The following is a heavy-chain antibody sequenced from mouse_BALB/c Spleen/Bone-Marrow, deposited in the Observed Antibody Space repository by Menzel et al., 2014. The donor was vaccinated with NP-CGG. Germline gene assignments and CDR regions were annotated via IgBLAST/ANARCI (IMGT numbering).Heavy chain of an antibody. Sequence: EVLLSRCGAGLVQTGASPKRSFPASGFAISRYGLQWLLHTLDKTLALEATINSSGGSTYYPYSVKGRFTISRDNAKNTLYLQMSSLKSEDTAMYYCARDRYYGNFGTVGYWGLDATLTVPS. CDR3: ARDRYYGNFGTVGY. J-gene: IGHJ2*01. D-gene: IGHD1-1*01. CDR1: GFAISRYG. V-gene: IGHV5-6-3*01. CDR2: INSSGGST.